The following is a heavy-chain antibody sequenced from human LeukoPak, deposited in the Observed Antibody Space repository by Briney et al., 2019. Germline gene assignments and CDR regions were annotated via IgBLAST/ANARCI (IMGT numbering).Heavy chain of an antibody. Sequence: GGSLRLSCAASGFTFSSYSMHWVRQTPGKGLEWVALISYDGSNTYYADSVKGRFTISRDISKNTLYLQMNSLRGDDTAVYYCARRGGDSRQYYFDYWGQGTLVTVSS. V-gene: IGHV3-30*04. CDR3: ARRGGDSRQYYFDY. CDR2: ISYDGSNT. D-gene: IGHD4-17*01. J-gene: IGHJ4*02. CDR1: GFTFSSYS.